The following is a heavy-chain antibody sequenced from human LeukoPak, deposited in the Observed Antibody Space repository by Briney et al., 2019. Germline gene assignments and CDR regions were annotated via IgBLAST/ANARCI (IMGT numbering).Heavy chain of an antibody. D-gene: IGHD5-12*01. CDR2: MSPNSGNT. V-gene: IGHV1-8*03. CDR3: ARGYSVRGYSGYDSDAFDI. Sequence: ASVKVSCKASGYTFTSYDINWVRQATGQGLEWMGWMSPNSGNTGYAQKFQGRVTITRNTSISTAYMELSSLRSEDTAVYYCARGYSVRGYSGYDSDAFDIWGQGTMVTVSS. CDR1: GYTFTSYD. J-gene: IGHJ3*02.